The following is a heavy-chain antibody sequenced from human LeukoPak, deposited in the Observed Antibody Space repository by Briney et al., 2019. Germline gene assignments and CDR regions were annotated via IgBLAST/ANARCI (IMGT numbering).Heavy chain of an antibody. CDR1: GFTFSSYA. J-gene: IGHJ4*02. D-gene: IGHD5-12*01. CDR2: ISYDGSSK. CDR3: ARDGVRYSGYDTYYFDY. Sequence: PGGSLRLSCAASGFTFSSYAMHWVRQAPGKGLEWVAVISYDGSSKYYADSVKGRFTISRDNSKNALYLQMNSLRAEDTAVYYCARDGVRYSGYDTYYFDYWGQGTLVTVSS. V-gene: IGHV3-30*04.